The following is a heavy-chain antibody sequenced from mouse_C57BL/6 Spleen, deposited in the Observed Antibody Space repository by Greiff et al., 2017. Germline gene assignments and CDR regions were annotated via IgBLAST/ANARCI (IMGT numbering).Heavy chain of an antibody. V-gene: IGHV1-54*01. Sequence: VQLQQSGAELVRPGTSVKVSCKASGYAFTNYLIEWVKQRPGQGLEWIGVINPGSGGTNYNEKFKGKATLTADKSSRTAYMPLSSLASEGSAVYFCAGGYLYYYAMDYWGQGTSVTVSS. J-gene: IGHJ4*01. D-gene: IGHD2-2*01. CDR3: AGGYLYYYAMDY. CDR2: INPGSGGT. CDR1: GYAFTNYL.